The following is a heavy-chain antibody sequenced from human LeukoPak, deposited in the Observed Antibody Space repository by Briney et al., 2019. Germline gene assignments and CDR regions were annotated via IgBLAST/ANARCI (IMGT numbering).Heavy chain of an antibody. V-gene: IGHV3-23*01. CDR3: VKDGTTVTTNLLDY. CDR2: ISGSGGST. D-gene: IGHD4-17*01. CDR1: GFTFSSYA. Sequence: GGSLRLSCAASGFTFSSYAMSWVRQAPGKGLEWVSAISGSGGSTYYADSVKGRFTISRDNSKNTLYLQMNSLRAEDTAVYYCVKDGTTVTTNLLDYWGQGTLVTVSS. J-gene: IGHJ4*02.